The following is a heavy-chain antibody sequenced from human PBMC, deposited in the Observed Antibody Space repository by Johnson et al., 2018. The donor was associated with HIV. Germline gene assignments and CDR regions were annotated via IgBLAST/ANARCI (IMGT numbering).Heavy chain of an antibody. CDR2: IKSITDGGTT. J-gene: IGHJ3*02. CDR3: ARGKYGSGSYSLRAFDI. D-gene: IGHD1-26*01. V-gene: IGHV3-15*01. Sequence: VHLVESGGGLVKPGGSLRLSCAASGFTFSNAWMSWVRQAPGKGLEWVGRIKSITDGGTTDYAAPVKGRLSISRDNSNNTLALQMDSLRPDDTAVYYCARGKYGSGSYSLRAFDIWGQGTMSPSLQ. CDR1: GFTFSNAW.